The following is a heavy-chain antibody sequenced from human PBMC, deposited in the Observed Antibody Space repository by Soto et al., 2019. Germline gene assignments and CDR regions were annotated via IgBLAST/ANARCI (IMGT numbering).Heavy chain of an antibody. Sequence: GGSLRLSCAASGFTFSNAWMNWFRQAPGKGLEWVGRIKSKTDGGTTDYAAPVKGRFTISRDDSKNTLYLQMNSLKTEDTAVYYCTTDHSPTTIFGVVIIYYYGMDVWGQRTTVTVSS. CDR3: TTDHSPTTIFGVVIIYYYGMDV. CDR1: GFTFSNAW. J-gene: IGHJ6*02. CDR2: IKSKTDGGTT. V-gene: IGHV3-15*07. D-gene: IGHD3-3*01.